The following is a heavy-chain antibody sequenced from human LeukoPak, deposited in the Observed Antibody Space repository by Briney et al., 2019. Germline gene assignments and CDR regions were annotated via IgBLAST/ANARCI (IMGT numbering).Heavy chain of an antibody. D-gene: IGHD1-26*01. J-gene: IGHJ4*02. V-gene: IGHV4-59*01. CDR1: DDSITMYY. Sequence: SETLSLTCSVSDDSITMYYWTWIRQPPGKGLEWIGYVDHTGSTNFNPSLNGRVSISRDTTKNLFSLRLRSVTAADTAVYYCARWGIVGLTTPAFVFWGQGTLVTVSS. CDR3: ARWGIVGLTTPAFVF. CDR2: VDHTGST.